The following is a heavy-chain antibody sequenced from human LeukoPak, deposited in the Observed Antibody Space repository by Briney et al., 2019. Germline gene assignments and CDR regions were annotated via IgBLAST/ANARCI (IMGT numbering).Heavy chain of an antibody. V-gene: IGHV3-23*01. D-gene: IGHD2-21*02. CDR1: GFTVSSNY. CDR2: IGGRGGST. J-gene: IGHJ4*02. Sequence: GGSLRLSCAASGFTVSSNYMSWVRQAPGKGPEWVSAIGGRGGSTYYADSVKGRFTISRDNSENMLYLQINSLRVEDTAVFYCAKNSPRYCAGDCPLDYWGQGTLVTVSS. CDR3: AKNSPRYCAGDCPLDY.